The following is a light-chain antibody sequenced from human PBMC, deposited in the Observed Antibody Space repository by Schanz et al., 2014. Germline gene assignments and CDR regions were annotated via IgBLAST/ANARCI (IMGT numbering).Light chain of an antibody. V-gene: IGKV3D-15*01. CDR2: GAS. J-gene: IGKJ4*01. Sequence: EIVMTQSPATLSVSPGERATLSCRASESVSSNLAWYQQKPGQAPRLLIYGASTRATGIPARFSGSGSGTEFTLTISSLQSGDFALYYCQQYNNWPPGTFGGGTKVEIK. CDR1: ESVSSN. CDR3: QQYNNWPPGT.